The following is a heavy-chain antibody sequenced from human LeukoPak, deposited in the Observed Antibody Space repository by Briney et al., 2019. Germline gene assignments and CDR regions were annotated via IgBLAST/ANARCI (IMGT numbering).Heavy chain of an antibody. D-gene: IGHD3-3*02. V-gene: IGHV4-39*01. Sequence: SSETLSLTCTVSGGSISSSTYYWGWIRQPPGKGLEWIGSIYYSGSTYYNPSLKSRVTISVDTSKNQFSLKLSSVTAADTAVYYCARGGKLGYYFDYWGQGTLVTVSS. CDR1: GGSISSSTYY. CDR2: IYYSGST. CDR3: ARGGKLGYYFDY. J-gene: IGHJ4*02.